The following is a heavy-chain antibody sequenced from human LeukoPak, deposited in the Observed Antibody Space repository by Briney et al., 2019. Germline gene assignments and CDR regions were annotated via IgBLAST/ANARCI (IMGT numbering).Heavy chain of an antibody. CDR1: GASVSSDNYY. J-gene: IGHJ4*02. CDR3: ARATGTGMFDY. Sequence: PSQTLSLTCTVSGASVSSDNYYWSWVRQPAGKGLEWIGRINIGGTANNNPSLESRITISIDTSKNQFSLRLSSVTAADTAVYYCARATGTGMFDYWGQGTLVTVSS. D-gene: IGHD1-1*01. V-gene: IGHV4-61*02. CDR2: INIGGTA.